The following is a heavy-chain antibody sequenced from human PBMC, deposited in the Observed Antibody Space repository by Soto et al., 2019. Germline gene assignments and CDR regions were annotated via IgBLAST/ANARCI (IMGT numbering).Heavy chain of an antibody. J-gene: IGHJ4*02. CDR1: GYTFTNHG. D-gene: IGHD4-4*01. CDR3: ARDVEYSTSLCEH. V-gene: IGHV1-18*04. CDR2: ISGYNGDT. Sequence: QVQMKQSGGEVKTPGASVKVSCKTSGYTFTNHGVNWVRQAPGQGLEWLGYISGYNGDTDYDQKFQDRFTMSIDTTTNTVVMELRNLRSDASAVYYGARDVEYSTSLCEHWGQGTPVIVS.